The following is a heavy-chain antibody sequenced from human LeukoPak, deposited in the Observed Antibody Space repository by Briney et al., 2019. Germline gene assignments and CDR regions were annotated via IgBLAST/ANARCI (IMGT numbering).Heavy chain of an antibody. V-gene: IGHV3-23*01. CDR1: GFTFSSYA. CDR2: INGSGGRT. Sequence: GGSLRLSCAASGFTFSSYAMTWVRQAPGKGLEWVSGINGSGGRTYYAVSVKGRFTISRDNSKNTLYLQMNSLRAEDTAIYYCAKDPFFDHWGQGTLVTVSS. J-gene: IGHJ4*02. CDR3: AKDPFFDH.